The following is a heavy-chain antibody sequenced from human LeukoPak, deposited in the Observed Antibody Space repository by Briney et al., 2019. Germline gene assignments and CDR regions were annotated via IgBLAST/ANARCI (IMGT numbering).Heavy chain of an antibody. J-gene: IGHJ5*02. CDR3: ARVGRSAEALDWFDP. V-gene: IGHV1-69*13. CDR1: GGTFSSYA. Sequence: SVKVSCKASGGTFSSYAISWVRQAPGQGLEWMGGIIPIFGTANYAQKFQGRVTITADESTSTVYMEMTSLRPEDTAIYYCARVGRSAEALDWFDPWGQGTLVTVSS. D-gene: IGHD3-3*01. CDR2: IIPIFGTA.